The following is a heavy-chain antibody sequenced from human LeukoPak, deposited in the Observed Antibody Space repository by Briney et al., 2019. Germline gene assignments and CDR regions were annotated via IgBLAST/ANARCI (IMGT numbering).Heavy chain of an antibody. Sequence: GGSLRLSCVASGFTFYNYAMHWVRQAPGKGLEYGSAIGGNGDTSYYADSVKGRFTISRDNSKNTVYLQLGSLRTEDMAVYYCATRHEYSYPYWGQGTLVTVSS. J-gene: IGHJ4*02. CDR1: GFTFYNYA. CDR3: ATRHEYSYPY. CDR2: IGGNGDTS. V-gene: IGHV3-64*02. D-gene: IGHD5-18*01.